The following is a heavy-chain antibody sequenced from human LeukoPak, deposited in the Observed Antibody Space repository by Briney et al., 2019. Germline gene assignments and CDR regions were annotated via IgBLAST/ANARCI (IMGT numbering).Heavy chain of an antibody. Sequence: GASVKVSCKESGYTFTSYYMHWGRQAPGQGIEWMKPINPSGGSTSYAQKFQGRVTMTRDTSTSTVYMELSSLRSEDTAVYYCARDLVTAPLGAFDIWGQGTMVTVSS. D-gene: IGHD2-21*02. CDR1: GYTFTSYY. V-gene: IGHV1-46*01. CDR3: ARDLVTAPLGAFDI. J-gene: IGHJ3*02. CDR2: INPSGGST.